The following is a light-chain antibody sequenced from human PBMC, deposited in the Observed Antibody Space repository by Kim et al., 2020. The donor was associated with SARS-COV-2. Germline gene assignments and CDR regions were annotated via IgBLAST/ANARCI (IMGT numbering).Light chain of an antibody. CDR2: AAS. CDR1: QGISKE. J-gene: IGKJ1*01. V-gene: IGKV1-27*01. CDR3: QKYNGAPWT. Sequence: DSVGDRVTITCSGSQGISKELAWYQQKPGNAPKLLIFAASALQSGVPTRFSGSGSGTDFTLTISSLQPEDVATYYCQKYNGAPWTFGQGTKLEI.